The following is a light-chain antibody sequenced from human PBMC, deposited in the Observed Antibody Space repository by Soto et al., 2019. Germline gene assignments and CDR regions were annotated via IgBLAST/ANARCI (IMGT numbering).Light chain of an antibody. Sequence: MVLQQSPGTLSVSPGERATLSFRASPSVSSSYLAWYQQKPGQAPRLLIYGASSRATGIPDRFSGSGSGTDFTLTISRLEPEDFAVYYCQQDGSSPWTFCKGAKVDIK. CDR1: PSVSSSY. J-gene: IGKJ1*01. CDR2: GAS. CDR3: QQDGSSPWT. V-gene: IGKV3-20*01.